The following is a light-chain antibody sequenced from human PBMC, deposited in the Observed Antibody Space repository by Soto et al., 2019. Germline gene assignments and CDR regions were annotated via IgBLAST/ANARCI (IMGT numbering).Light chain of an antibody. CDR1: QVFFNISTIKNS. CDR2: WAS. Sequence: DIVMTRPQTPWVGPLAGGPTFTSNPGQVFFNISTIKNSLPGYPQKPDQPLNLLIYWASTGESGVPDRFSGSGSGTDFTLTISSLQAEDVAVYYCQQYYSSPLTFGPGTKVDIK. J-gene: IGKJ3*01. V-gene: IGKV4-1*01. CDR3: QQYYSSPLT.